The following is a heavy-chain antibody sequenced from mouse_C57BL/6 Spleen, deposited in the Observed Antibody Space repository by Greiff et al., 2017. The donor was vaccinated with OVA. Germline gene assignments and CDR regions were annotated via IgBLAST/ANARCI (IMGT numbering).Heavy chain of an antibody. CDR2: IDPSDSYT. J-gene: IGHJ2*01. CDR3: ARSIVTTYYLDY. V-gene: IGHV1-50*01. CDR1: GYTFTSYW. Sequence: VQLQQPGAELVKPGASVKLSCKASGYTFTSYWMQWVKQRPGQGLEWIGEIDPSDSYTNYNQKFKGKATLTVDTSSSTAYMQLSSLTSEDSAVYDCARSIVTTYYLDYWGQGTTLTVSS. D-gene: IGHD2-5*01.